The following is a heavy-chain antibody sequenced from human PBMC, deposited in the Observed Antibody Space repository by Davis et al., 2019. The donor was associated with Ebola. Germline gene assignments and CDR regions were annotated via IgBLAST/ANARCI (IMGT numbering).Heavy chain of an antibody. CDR2: IHYSGST. V-gene: IGHV4-61*01. J-gene: IGHJ3*02. Sequence: SETLSLTCTVSGGSVSSGTDYWTWIRQPPGKGLDWIGYIHYSGSTNYNPSLKSRVTISVDTSKNQFSLRLSSVTAADTAVYYCERWYYGGPADDTYDIWGQGTMVTVSP. CDR1: GGSVSSGTDY. D-gene: IGHD4-23*01. CDR3: ERWYYGGPADDTYDI.